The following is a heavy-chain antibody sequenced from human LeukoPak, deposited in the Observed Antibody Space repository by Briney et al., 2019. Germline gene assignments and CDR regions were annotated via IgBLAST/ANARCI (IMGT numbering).Heavy chain of an antibody. D-gene: IGHD3-10*01. CDR3: ARESVLLWFGDY. J-gene: IGHJ4*02. CDR2: ISYDGSNK. Sequence: GGSLRLSCAASGFTFSSYAMHWVRQAPGKGLEWVAVISYDGSNKYYADSVKGRLTIPRDNSKNTLYLQMNSLRAEDTAVYYCARESVLLWFGDYWGQGTLVTVSS. CDR1: GFTFSSYA. V-gene: IGHV3-30-3*01.